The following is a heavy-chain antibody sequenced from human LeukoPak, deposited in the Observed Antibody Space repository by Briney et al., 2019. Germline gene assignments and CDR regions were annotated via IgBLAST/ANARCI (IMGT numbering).Heavy chain of an antibody. CDR3: ARGTGTGWRFDF. CDR2: ISFSGSYI. J-gene: IGHJ4*02. D-gene: IGHD3/OR15-3a*01. CDR1: GFTFTTYG. Sequence: GGSLRHSCAASGFTFTTYGFNWVRQAPGKGLVWVSSISFSGSYIYYADSVKGRFTISRDNAKNSVYLQMNSLRDDDTAVYYCARGTGTGWRFDFWGQGTLVTVSS. V-gene: IGHV3-21*01.